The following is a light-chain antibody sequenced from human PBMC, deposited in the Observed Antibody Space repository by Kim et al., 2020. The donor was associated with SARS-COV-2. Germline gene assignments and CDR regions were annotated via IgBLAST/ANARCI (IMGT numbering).Light chain of an antibody. Sequence: GQRVTISCYGSSSNVGRNFVNWYQQRPGTAPKVFIYNDNQRPSGVPDRFSGSRSGTSASLAISGLQSEEEADYYCATWDVSLNGWVFGGGTQLTVL. CDR1: SSNVGRNF. J-gene: IGLJ3*02. CDR3: ATWDVSLNGWV. CDR2: NDN. V-gene: IGLV1-44*01.